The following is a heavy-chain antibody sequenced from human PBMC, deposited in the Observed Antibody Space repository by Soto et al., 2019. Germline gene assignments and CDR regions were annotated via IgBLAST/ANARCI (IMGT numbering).Heavy chain of an antibody. D-gene: IGHD4-17*01. CDR2: IRKKANSYTT. CDR3: ARISTTSYFDY. V-gene: IGHV3-72*01. J-gene: IGHJ4*02. CDR1: GFTFSDHY. Sequence: GGSLRLSCAASGFTFSDHYMDWVRQAPGKGLEWVGRIRKKANSYTTEYAASVKGRFTISRDDSKNSMYLQMNSLKTEDTAVYFCARISTTSYFDYWGQGTLVTVSS.